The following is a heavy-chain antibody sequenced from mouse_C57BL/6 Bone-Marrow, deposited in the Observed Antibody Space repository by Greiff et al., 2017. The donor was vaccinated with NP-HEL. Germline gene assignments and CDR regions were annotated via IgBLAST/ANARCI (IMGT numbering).Heavy chain of an antibody. CDR2: ISNGGGST. D-gene: IGHD4-1*01. CDR1: GFTFSDYY. CDR3: ARLTGTNDAMDY. Sequence: DVKLVESGGGLVQPGGSLKLSCAASGFTFSDYYMYWVRQTPEKRLEWVAYISNGGGSTYYPDTVKGRFTISRDNAKNTLYLQMSRLKSEDTAMYYCARLTGTNDAMDYWGQGTSVTVSS. J-gene: IGHJ4*01. V-gene: IGHV5-12*01.